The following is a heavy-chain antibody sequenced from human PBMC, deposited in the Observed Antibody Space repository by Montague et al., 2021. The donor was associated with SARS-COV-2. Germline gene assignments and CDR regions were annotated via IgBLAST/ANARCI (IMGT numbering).Heavy chain of an antibody. V-gene: IGHV4-39*07. Sequence: SETLSPTCTVSGGSISSSSYYWGWIRQPPGKGLEWIGSIYYSGSTYYNPSLKSRVTISVDTSKNQFSLKLSSVTAADTAVYYCARVAPPSDTGDLDYWGQGTLVTVSS. CDR2: IYYSGST. D-gene: IGHD1-14*01. CDR3: ARVAPPSDTGDLDY. J-gene: IGHJ4*02. CDR1: GGSISSSSYY.